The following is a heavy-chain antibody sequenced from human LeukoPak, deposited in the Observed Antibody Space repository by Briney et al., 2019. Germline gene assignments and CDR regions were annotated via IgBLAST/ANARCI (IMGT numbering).Heavy chain of an antibody. V-gene: IGHV3-30*02. CDR3: AKDRIAVAETLDY. Sequence: GGSLRLPCAASGFTFSSYGMHWVRQAPGKGLEWVAFIRYDGSNKYYADSVKGRFTISRDNSKNTLYLQMNSLRAEDTAVYYCAKDRIAVAETLDYWGQGTLVTVSS. CDR1: GFTFSSYG. CDR2: IRYDGSNK. D-gene: IGHD6-19*01. J-gene: IGHJ4*02.